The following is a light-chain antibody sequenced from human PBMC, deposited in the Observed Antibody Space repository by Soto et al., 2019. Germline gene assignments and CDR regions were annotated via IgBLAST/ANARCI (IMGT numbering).Light chain of an antibody. CDR3: QLYVGSPPRGT. J-gene: IGKJ3*01. CDR2: GAS. Sequence: EVVLTQSPATLSLSPGARATLSCRASQSIAVSHLAWYQHKAGQAPRLLIHGASTRAPGVPDRFSGSGFGTAKSLIIDRLEPKDFALYYCQLYVGSPPRGTFGPWTTV. V-gene: IGKV3-20*01. CDR1: QSIAVSH.